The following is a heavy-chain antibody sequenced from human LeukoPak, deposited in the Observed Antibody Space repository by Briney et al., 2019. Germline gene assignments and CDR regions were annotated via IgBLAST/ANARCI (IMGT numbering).Heavy chain of an antibody. Sequence: GASVKVSCKASGYTFTSYYMHWVRQAPGQGLEWMGIINPNGGSTRYAQKFQGRVTMTSDTSTSTVYMELSSLRSEDTAVYYCARAAIAAEGPLHWGQGTLVTVSS. CDR1: GYTFTSYY. CDR3: ARAAIAAEGPLH. V-gene: IGHV1-46*01. J-gene: IGHJ4*02. CDR2: INPNGGST. D-gene: IGHD6-13*01.